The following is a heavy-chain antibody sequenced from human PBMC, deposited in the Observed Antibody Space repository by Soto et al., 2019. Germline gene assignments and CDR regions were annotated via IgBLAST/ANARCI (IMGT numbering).Heavy chain of an antibody. J-gene: IGHJ4*02. V-gene: IGHV3-7*01. CDR3: ARDRYCSGGGGYSIGYFDY. Sequence: EVQLVESGGGLVQPGGSLRLSCSASGFTFNTYWMGWVRQAPGKGLEWVANIKEDGSGKYYLDSVKGRFTISRDNAQNLLYLQLNSLAAADTAVYYCARDRYCSGGGGYSIGYFDYWGQGVLVTV. D-gene: IGHD2-15*01. CDR2: IKEDGSGK. CDR1: GFTFNTYW.